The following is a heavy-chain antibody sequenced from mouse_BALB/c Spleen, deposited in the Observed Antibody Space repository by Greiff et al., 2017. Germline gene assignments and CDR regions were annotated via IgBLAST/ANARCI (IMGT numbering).Heavy chain of an antibody. D-gene: IGHD2-4*01. CDR1: GYTFTSYY. V-gene: IGHV1S56*01. Sequence: QVQPQQSGPEPVKPGASVKMSCKASGYTFTSYYIHRVKQRPGQGLEGIGWIYPGDGSTKYNEKFKGKTTLTADKSSSPAYMLLSSLTSEDSAIYFCARMITTGAWFAYWGQGTLVTVSA. J-gene: IGHJ3*01. CDR3: ARMITTGAWFAY. CDR2: IYPGDGST.